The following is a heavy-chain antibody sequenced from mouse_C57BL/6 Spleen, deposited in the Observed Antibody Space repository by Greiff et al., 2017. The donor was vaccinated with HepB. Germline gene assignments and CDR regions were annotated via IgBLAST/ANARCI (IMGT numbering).Heavy chain of an antibody. Sequence: QVQLQQSGAELVMPGASVKLSCKASGYTFTSYWMHWVKQRPGQGLEWIGEIDPSDSYTNYNQKFKGKSTLTVDKSSSTAYMQLSSLTSEDSAVYYCAKSLPYYYGSSYGYFDVWGTGTTVTVSS. D-gene: IGHD1-1*01. CDR2: IDPSDSYT. CDR1: GYTFTSYW. CDR3: AKSLPYYYGSSYGYFDV. V-gene: IGHV1-69*01. J-gene: IGHJ1*03.